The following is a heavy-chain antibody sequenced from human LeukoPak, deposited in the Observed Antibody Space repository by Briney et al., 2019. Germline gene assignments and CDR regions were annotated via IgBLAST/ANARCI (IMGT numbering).Heavy chain of an antibody. V-gene: IGHV3-23*01. CDR2: ISVSGTST. J-gene: IGHJ4*02. D-gene: IGHD3-22*01. Sequence: PGGSLRLSCAASGFTFSSYAMSWVRQAPGKGLEWVSGISVSGTSTSNADPVKGRFTISRDNPRNTLYLQMNSLRAEDTALYYCAIMHPYYDGNGYWVQWGQGTLVTVSS. CDR1: GFTFSSYA. CDR3: AIMHPYYDGNGYWVQ.